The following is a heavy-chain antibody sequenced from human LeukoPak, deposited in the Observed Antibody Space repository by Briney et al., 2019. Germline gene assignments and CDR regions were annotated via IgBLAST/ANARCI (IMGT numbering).Heavy chain of an antibody. CDR1: GYSFTSYW. V-gene: IGHV5-51*01. Sequence: KPGESLKISCKGSGYSFTSYWIGWVRQMPGKGLEWMGIIYPGDSDTRYSPSFQGQVTISADKSISTAYLQWSSLKASDTAMYYCARRAYYYDSSGSDLGAFDIWGQGTMVTVSS. J-gene: IGHJ3*02. CDR3: ARRAYYYDSSGSDLGAFDI. CDR2: IYPGDSDT. D-gene: IGHD3-22*01.